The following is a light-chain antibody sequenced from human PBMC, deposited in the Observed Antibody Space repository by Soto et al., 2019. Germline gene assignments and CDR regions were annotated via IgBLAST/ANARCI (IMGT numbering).Light chain of an antibody. J-gene: IGLJ1*01. Sequence: QSALTQPASVSGSPGQSITISCTGTSSDVGGYNYVSWYKQHPGKAPKLMIYEVSKRPSGVSNRFSGSKSANTASLTISGLQADDEADYYCCSYGGRSTYVFGTGTKLTVL. V-gene: IGLV2-23*02. CDR3: CSYGGRSTYV. CDR1: SSDVGGYNY. CDR2: EVS.